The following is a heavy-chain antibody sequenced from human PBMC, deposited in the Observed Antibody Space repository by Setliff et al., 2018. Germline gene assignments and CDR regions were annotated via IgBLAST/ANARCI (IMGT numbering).Heavy chain of an antibody. CDR1: GFTFSNYW. V-gene: IGHV3-23*01. D-gene: IGHD4-17*01. Sequence: GGSLRLSCAASGFTFSNYWMSWVRQAPGKGLEWVSAISGSGDATYYADSVKGRFTISRDNSKNTLYLQMNSLRAEDTAIYYCAKERHGDYVLDYWGQGTLVTVSS. CDR3: AKERHGDYVLDY. J-gene: IGHJ4*02. CDR2: ISGSGDAT.